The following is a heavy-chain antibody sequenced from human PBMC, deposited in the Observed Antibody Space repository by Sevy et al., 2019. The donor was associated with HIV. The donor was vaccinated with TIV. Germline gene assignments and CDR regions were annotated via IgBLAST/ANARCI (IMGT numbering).Heavy chain of an antibody. J-gene: IGHJ3*02. D-gene: IGHD3-3*01. CDR3: ARELRFLEWLDAFDI. Sequence: GGSLRLSCAASGLTFSSYSMNWVRQAPGKGLEWVSSISSSSSYIYYADSVKGRFTISRDNAKNSLYLQMNSLRAEDTAVYYCARELRFLEWLDAFDIWGQGTMVTVSS. V-gene: IGHV3-21*01. CDR2: ISSSSSYI. CDR1: GLTFSSYS.